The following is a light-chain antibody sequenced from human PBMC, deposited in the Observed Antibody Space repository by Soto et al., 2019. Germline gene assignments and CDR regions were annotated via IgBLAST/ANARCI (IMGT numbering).Light chain of an antibody. V-gene: IGKV1-33*01. J-gene: IGKJ5*01. CDR1: QDISHY. Sequence: DIKMTQSPSSLSGSIGDGVTITSQSSQDISHYLNWYQQKPGKAPKVLIYDASNLETGVPSRFSGSGSGTDFTFTISSLQPEDIATYYCQQYDNPSSTFGQGTRLEIK. CDR3: QQYDNPSST. CDR2: DAS.